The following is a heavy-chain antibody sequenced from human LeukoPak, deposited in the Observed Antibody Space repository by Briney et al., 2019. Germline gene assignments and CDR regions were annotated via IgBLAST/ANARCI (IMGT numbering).Heavy chain of an antibody. J-gene: IGHJ4*02. V-gene: IGHV1-3*01. CDR1: GYSFSDFA. CDR3: ARSIWYNRQYYFDS. Sequence: ASVKVSCKASGYSFSDFAMHWVRQAPGQSLEWMGWINASNGKTKYSQKFQGRAIITRDTSATTAYMDLSSLTSEDTAVYYCARSIWYNRQYYFDSWGQGTLVTVSS. CDR2: INASNGKT. D-gene: IGHD6-13*01.